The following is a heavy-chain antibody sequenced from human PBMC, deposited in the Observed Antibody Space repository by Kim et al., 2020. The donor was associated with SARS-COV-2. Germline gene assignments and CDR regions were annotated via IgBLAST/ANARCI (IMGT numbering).Heavy chain of an antibody. CDR3: ARDHDVWGSYRYGWYFDL. D-gene: IGHD3-16*02. J-gene: IGHJ2*01. V-gene: IGHV3-11*06. Sequence: KGRFTISRDNAKNSLYLQMNSLRAEDTAVYYCARDHDVWGSYRYGWYFDLWGRGTLVTVSS.